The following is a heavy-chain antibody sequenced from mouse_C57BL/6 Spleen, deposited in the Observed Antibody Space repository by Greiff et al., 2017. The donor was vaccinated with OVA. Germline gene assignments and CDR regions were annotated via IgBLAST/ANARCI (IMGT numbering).Heavy chain of an antibody. Sequence: QVQLQPGAELVRPGSSVKLSCKASGYTFTSYWMDWVKQRPGQGLEWIGNIYPSDSETHYNQKFKDKATLTVDKSSSTAYMQLSSLTSEDSAVYYCAREYFDVWGTGTTVTVSS. V-gene: IGHV1-61*01. CDR2: IYPSDSET. CDR1: GYTFTSYW. J-gene: IGHJ1*03. CDR3: AREYFDV.